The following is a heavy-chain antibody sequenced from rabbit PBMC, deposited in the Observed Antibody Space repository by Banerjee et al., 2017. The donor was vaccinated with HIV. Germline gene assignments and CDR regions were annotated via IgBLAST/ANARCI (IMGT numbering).Heavy chain of an antibody. CDR1: GFSFSSMYY. D-gene: IGHD4-1*01. CDR2: IYAGSSDST. J-gene: IGHJ4*01. V-gene: IGHV1S40*01. CDR3: ARDLAGVIGWNFGL. Sequence: LEESGGDLVKPGASLTLTCIASGFSFSSMYYMCWVRQAPGKGLEWIACIYAGSSDSTYYASWAKGRFTISKTSSTTVTLQMTSLTAADTATYFCARDLAGVIGWNFGLWGPGTLVTVS.